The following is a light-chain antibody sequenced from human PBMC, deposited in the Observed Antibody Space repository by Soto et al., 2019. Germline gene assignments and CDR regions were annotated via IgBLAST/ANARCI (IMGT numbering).Light chain of an antibody. Sequence: DIVWKPTPDPLSLYPWERAPLSCRASQSVTSSLAWFQQKPGQPPRLLIYDVSVRATGIPARFSGSGSGTDFTLTISSLEPEDFAVYYCQQRSTWPPFGGGTKVDI. CDR3: QQRSTWPP. J-gene: IGKJ4*01. CDR2: DVS. CDR1: QSVTSS. V-gene: IGKV3-11*01.